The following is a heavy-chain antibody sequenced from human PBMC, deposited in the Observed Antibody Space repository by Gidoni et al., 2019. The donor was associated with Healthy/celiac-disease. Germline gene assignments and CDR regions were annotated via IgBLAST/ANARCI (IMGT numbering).Heavy chain of an antibody. Sequence: EVQLVESGGGLVQPGGSLKLSCAASGFTFSGSAMHWVRQASGKGLEWVGRIRSKANSYATAYAASVKGRFTISRDDLKNTAYLQMNSLKTEDTAVYYCTGDILTGYYHVWGQGTLVTVSS. J-gene: IGHJ4*02. CDR2: IRSKANSYAT. CDR1: GFTFSGSA. D-gene: IGHD3-9*01. CDR3: TGDILTGYYHV. V-gene: IGHV3-73*02.